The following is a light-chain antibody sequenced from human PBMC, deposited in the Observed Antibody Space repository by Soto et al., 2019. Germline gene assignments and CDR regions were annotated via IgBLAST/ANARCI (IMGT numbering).Light chain of an antibody. CDR3: QQGASFPIT. V-gene: IGKV1-12*01. CDR2: AAS. Sequence: DLQMTQSPSSVSASVGDRVTITCRASQSISSWLAWYQQKPGTVPKLLIYAASSLQSGVPSRFSGSGAGTEFTLTITSLQPEDFGTYYCQQGASFPITFGQGTRLEIK. CDR1: QSISSW. J-gene: IGKJ5*01.